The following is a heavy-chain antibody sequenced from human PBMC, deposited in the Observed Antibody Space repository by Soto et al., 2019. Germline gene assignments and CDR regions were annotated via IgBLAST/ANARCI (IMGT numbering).Heavy chain of an antibody. J-gene: IGHJ4*02. D-gene: IGHD1-26*01. CDR3: VKIIGNYWALDY. Sequence: QVQLVESGGGVVQPGRSLRLSCAASGFTFSNYGMYWVRQAPGKGREWVAFISYDGSSKFYADSMKGRLTMSRDNSKNTPYAKMHSLRAEDTAVYYSVKIIGNYWALDYWAQGTLVTFSS. CDR1: GFTFSNYG. V-gene: IGHV3-30*18. CDR2: ISYDGSSK.